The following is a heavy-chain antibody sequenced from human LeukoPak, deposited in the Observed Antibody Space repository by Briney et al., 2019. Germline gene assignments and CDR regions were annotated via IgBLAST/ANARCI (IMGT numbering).Heavy chain of an antibody. CDR3: ARGYYNSSGYYYGGY. J-gene: IGHJ4*02. Sequence: PGGSLRLSCAASGFTFSNAWMSWVRQAPGKGLEWVSYISSSGTTIYYADSVKGRFTISRDNAKNSLYLQMNSLRAEDTAVYYCARGYYNSSGYYYGGYWGQGTLVTVSS. CDR1: GFTFSNAW. D-gene: IGHD3-22*01. V-gene: IGHV3-11*04. CDR2: ISSSGTTI.